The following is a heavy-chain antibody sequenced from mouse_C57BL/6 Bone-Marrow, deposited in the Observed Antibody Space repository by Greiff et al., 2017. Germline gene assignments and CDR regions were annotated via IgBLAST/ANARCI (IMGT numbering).Heavy chain of an antibody. J-gene: IGHJ3*01. Sequence: QVQLQQPGAELVRPGSSVKLSCKASGYTFTSYWMDWVKQRPGQGLEWIGNIYPSDSETHYNQKFKDKATLPVDKSSSTAYMQLSSLTSEDSAVYYCARGVSSSWFAYWGQGTLVTVSA. CDR2: IYPSDSET. CDR1: GYTFTSYW. D-gene: IGHD1-1*01. CDR3: ARGVSSSWFAY. V-gene: IGHV1-61*01.